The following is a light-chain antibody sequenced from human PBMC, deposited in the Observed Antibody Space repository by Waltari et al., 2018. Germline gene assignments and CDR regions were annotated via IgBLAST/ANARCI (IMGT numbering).Light chain of an antibody. V-gene: IGLV1-51*02. CDR1: RSNIGNNY. Sequence: QSVLPQPPSVSAAPGQRVTISCSGGRSNIGNNYVSWYRQFPGTAPKLLIYEDTGRPSGIAGRFSGSKSGTSATLDIPGLQAGDEADYYCGTWDSSLSGAVFGGGTHLTVL. CDR2: EDT. CDR3: GTWDSSLSGAV. J-gene: IGLJ7*01.